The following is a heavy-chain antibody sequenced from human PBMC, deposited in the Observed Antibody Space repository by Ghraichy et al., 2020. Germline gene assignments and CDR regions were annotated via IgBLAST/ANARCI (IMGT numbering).Heavy chain of an antibody. D-gene: IGHD1-26*01. CDR2: IYHSGTT. J-gene: IGHJ4*02. Sequence: SQTLSLTCTVSGYSISRGFYWAWLRQSPGKGLEWIGNIYHSGTTFSKSSLKSRVTISVDTSKNQFSLNLSSVTAADTAVYYCARVQKKSGSYGVFDYWGQGTLVTVSS. CDR1: GYSISRGFY. CDR3: ARVQKKSGSYGVFDY. V-gene: IGHV4-38-2*02.